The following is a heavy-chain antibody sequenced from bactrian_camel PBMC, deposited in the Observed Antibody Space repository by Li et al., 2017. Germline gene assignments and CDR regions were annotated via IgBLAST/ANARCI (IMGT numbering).Heavy chain of an antibody. CDR1: VSTYRGSC. CDR2: IITGFSRT. V-gene: IGHV3S1*01. D-gene: IGHD3*01. J-gene: IGHJ4*01. CDR3: AAKRNPPLTAAKCHLQVDFNY. Sequence: HVQLVESGGGSVQPGGSLRLSCAASVSTYRGSCMGWFRQAPGKEREGVAQIITGFSRTYYADSVKGRFTISHDNAKDTVYLQMNSLKPEDTAIYYCAAKRNPPLTAAKCHLQVDFNYWGQGTQVTVSS.